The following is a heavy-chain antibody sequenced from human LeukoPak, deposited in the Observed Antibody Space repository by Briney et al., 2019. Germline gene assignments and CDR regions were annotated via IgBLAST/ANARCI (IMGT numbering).Heavy chain of an antibody. D-gene: IGHD2-21*02. V-gene: IGHV3-21*01. CDR3: ARDYWGGDCYARERAFDI. CDR2: ISSSSSYV. CDR1: GFTFSSYS. J-gene: IGHJ3*02. Sequence: GGSLRLSCAASGFTFSSYSMNWVRQAPGEGLEWVWCISSSSSYVYYADSVKGGFTISRDNPKNSMYLQSNSLRAEDTGVYYCARDYWGGDCYARERAFDIWGQGTMVTVSS.